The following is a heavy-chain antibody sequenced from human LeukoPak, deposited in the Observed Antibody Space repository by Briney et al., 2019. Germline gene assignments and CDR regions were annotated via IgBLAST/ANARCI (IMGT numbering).Heavy chain of an antibody. V-gene: IGHV1-2*02. CDR2: INPNSGGT. J-gene: IGHJ4*02. CDR3: EARSLAGATLNFDY. D-gene: IGHD1-26*01. Sequence: GASVKVSCKASGYTFTGYYMHWVRQAPGQGLEWMGWINPNSGGTNYAQKFQGRVTMTRDTSISTAYMELSRLRSDDTAVYYCEARSLAGATLNFDYWGQGTLVTVSS. CDR1: GYTFTGYY.